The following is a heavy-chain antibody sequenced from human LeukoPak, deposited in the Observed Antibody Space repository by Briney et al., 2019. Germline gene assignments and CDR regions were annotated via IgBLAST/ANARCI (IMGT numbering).Heavy chain of an antibody. V-gene: IGHV4-39*01. CDR1: GGSISSSSYY. J-gene: IGHJ4*02. D-gene: IGHD3-10*01. CDR2: IYYSGST. CDR3: ASTAHLLLWFGELSFDY. Sequence: SETLSLTCTVSGGSISSSSYYWGWIRQPPGKGLEWIGSIYYSGSTYYNPSLKSRVTISVDTSKNQFSLKLSSVTAADTAVYYCASTAHLLLWFGELSFDYWGQGTLVTVSP.